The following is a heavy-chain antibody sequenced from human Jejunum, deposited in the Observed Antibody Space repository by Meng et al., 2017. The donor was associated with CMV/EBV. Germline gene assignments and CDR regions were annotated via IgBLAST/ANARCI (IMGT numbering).Heavy chain of an antibody. CDR2: IFHSGTT. CDR1: GGSLIGTNW. Sequence: VSLTCVVSGGSLIGTNWWNWVRQPPGRGLEWIGEIFHSGTTNYNPSLKSRVTISIDNSKKQFSLKLTSVTAADTAVYFCGDPPAGYWGQGVLVTVSS. D-gene: IGHD2-21*02. V-gene: IGHV4-4*01. J-gene: IGHJ4*02. CDR3: GDPPAGY.